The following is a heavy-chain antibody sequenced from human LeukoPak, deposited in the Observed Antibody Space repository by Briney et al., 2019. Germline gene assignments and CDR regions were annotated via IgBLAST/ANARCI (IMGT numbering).Heavy chain of an antibody. CDR1: GGSISSSSYY. V-gene: IGHV4-39*01. CDR2: IYYSGST. D-gene: IGHD2-2*01. Sequence: PSETLSLTCTVSGGSISSSSYYWGWIRQPPGKGLEWIGSIYYSGSTYYNPSLKSRVTISVDTSKNQFSLKLSSVTAADTAVYYCARVKDGCSSTSCYVFAMSYYYYMDVWGKGTTVTVSS. CDR3: ARVKDGCSSTSCYVFAMSYYYYMDV. J-gene: IGHJ6*03.